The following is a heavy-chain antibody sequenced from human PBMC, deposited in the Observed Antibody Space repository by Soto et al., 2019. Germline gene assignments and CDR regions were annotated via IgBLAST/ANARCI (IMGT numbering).Heavy chain of an antibody. J-gene: IGHJ4*02. CDR2: ISGSGNYT. CDR1: GFTFSTYS. Sequence: XASLRLSCAASGFTFSTYSMNWVRQAPGKGLEWVSSISGSGNYTHYADFLRGRFTISRGNAKTSLYLQMNSLRAEDTAVYYCAREGINNYNEYYFDSWGQGTVVTVSS. D-gene: IGHD4-4*01. V-gene: IGHV3-21*01. CDR3: AREGINNYNEYYFDS.